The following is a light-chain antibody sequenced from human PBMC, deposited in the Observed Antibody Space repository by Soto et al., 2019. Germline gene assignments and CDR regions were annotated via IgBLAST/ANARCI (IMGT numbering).Light chain of an antibody. CDR2: EVS. Sequence: QSVLTQPASVSGSPGHSITISCTGTSSDVGSYNLVSWYQQRPGKAPKLMIYEVSKRPSGVSNRFSGSKSGNTASLTISGLQAEDEADYYCCSYAGSKVFGTGTKVTVL. CDR3: CSYAGSKV. CDR1: SSDVGSYNL. J-gene: IGLJ1*01. V-gene: IGLV2-23*02.